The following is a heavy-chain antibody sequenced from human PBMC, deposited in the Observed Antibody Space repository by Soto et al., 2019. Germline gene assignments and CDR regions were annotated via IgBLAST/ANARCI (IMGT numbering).Heavy chain of an antibody. CDR1: GYPVTAYY. CDR3: ASGGGVGVAGSAAFDM. J-gene: IGHJ3*02. Sequence: QLHLVQSGAVVKKPGASVTVSCSASGYPVTAYYMHWVRQAPGRGLEWMGGINPATGAAKYTQTFRGRVTQARDTSKSTVFLEPSGLASEDTAVFYCASGGGVGVAGSAAFDMWGQGTLVTVSS. V-gene: IGHV1-2*02. D-gene: IGHD3-3*01. CDR2: INPATGAA.